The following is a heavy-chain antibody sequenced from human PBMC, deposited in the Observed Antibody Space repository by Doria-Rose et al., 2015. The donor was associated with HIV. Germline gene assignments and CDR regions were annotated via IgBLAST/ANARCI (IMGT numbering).Heavy chain of an antibody. V-gene: IGHV4-34*01. Sequence: QVQLQQWGAGLVKPSETLSLTCAVFGGSFSGYYWSWIRQPPGKGLEWIGEINHSRSTNYTTSLKSRVTISLDTSKNLFSADTAVYYCARGLLRGGWNDVDYYYGMDVWGQGTTVTVSS. CDR1: GGSFSGYY. CDR2: INHSRST. J-gene: IGHJ6*02. CDR3: ARGLLRGGWNDVDYYYGMDV. D-gene: IGHD1-1*01.